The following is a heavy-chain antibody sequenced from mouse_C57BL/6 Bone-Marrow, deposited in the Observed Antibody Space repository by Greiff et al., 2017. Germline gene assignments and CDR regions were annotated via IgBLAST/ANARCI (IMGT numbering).Heavy chain of an antibody. D-gene: IGHD1-1*01. Sequence: QVQLQQPGAELVRPGSSVKLSCKASGYTFTSYWMDWVKQRPGQGLEWIGNIYPSDSETHYNQKFKDKATLTVDKSSSTAYMQLSSLTSEDSAVYYCARRGLYDYPWFAYWGQGTLVTVSA. J-gene: IGHJ3*01. CDR2: IYPSDSET. CDR3: ARRGLYDYPWFAY. V-gene: IGHV1-61*01. CDR1: GYTFTSYW.